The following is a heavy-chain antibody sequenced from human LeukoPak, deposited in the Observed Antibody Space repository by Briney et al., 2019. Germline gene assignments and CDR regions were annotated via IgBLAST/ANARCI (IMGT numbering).Heavy chain of an antibody. V-gene: IGHV3-23*01. J-gene: IGHJ6*03. CDR1: GFTFSSYG. CDR3: ARAAAAAGHYYYYYMDV. CDR2: ISGSGGST. Sequence: GGSLRLSCAASGFTFSSYGMSWVRQAPGKGLEWVSAISGSGGSTYYADSVKGRFTISRDNSKNTLYLQMNSLRAEDTALYYCARAAAAAGHYYYYYMDVWGKGTTVTVSS. D-gene: IGHD6-13*01.